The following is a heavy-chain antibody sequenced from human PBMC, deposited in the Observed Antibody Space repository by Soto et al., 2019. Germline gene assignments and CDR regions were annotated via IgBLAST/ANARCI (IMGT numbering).Heavy chain of an antibody. CDR3: RTQWLD. J-gene: IGHJ4*02. Sequence: EVQLVESGGGLVKPGGSLRLSCAASGFTFSNAWMSWVRQAPGKGLEWLGFIRKKTDGGTADYAAPVEGRFTIPRDDSKNTLYLQMHSLKAGDTAVYYCRTQWLDWGQGTLVTVSS. CDR1: GFTFSNAW. D-gene: IGHD6-19*01. CDR2: IRKKTDGGTA. V-gene: IGHV3-15*01.